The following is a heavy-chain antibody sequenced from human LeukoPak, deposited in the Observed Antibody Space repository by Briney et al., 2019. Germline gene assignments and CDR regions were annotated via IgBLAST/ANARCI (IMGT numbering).Heavy chain of an antibody. D-gene: IGHD6-13*01. CDR3: ARSGYVAAAGTYFDY. J-gene: IGHJ4*02. CDR1: GYSFRSYW. Sequence: GESLKISCKGSGYSFRSYWIGWVRQMPGKGLEWMGMIYAGDSSTRYSPSFQGQVTMSADESINTAYPQWSSLKASDTAMYYCARSGYVAAAGTYFDYWGQGTLVTVSS. CDR2: IYAGDSST. V-gene: IGHV5-51*01.